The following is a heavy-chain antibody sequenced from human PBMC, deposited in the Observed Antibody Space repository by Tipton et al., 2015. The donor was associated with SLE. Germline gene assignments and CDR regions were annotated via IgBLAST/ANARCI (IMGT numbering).Heavy chain of an antibody. Sequence: QLVQSGAEVKKPGESLKISCKGSGYTFSTYWIGWVRQMPGKGLAWMGVIHPGDSDTRYRSSFQGQVTISADKSINTAYLQWSSLKASDTAMYYCTRHAGGFLEWLSPEYWGQGTLVTVSS. D-gene: IGHD3-3*01. CDR2: IHPGDSDT. CDR1: GYTFSTYW. V-gene: IGHV5-51*01. J-gene: IGHJ4*02. CDR3: TRHAGGFLEWLSPEY.